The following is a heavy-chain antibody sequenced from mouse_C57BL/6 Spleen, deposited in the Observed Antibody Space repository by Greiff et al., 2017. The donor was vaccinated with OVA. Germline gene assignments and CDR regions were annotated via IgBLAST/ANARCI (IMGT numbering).Heavy chain of an antibody. V-gene: IGHV7-3*01. Sequence: EVQGVESGGGLVQPGGSLSLSCAASGFTFTDYYMSWVRQPPGKALEWLGFIRNKANGYTTEYSASVKGRFTISRDNSQSILYLQMNALRAEDSATYYCARYTDDGYSPFAYWGQGTLVTVSA. CDR2: IRNKANGYTT. CDR1: GFTFTDYY. D-gene: IGHD2-3*01. J-gene: IGHJ3*01. CDR3: ARYTDDGYSPFAY.